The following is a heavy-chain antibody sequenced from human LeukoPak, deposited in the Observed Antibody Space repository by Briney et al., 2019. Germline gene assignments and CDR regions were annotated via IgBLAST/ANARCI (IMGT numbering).Heavy chain of an antibody. Sequence: GGSLRLSCAASGFTFSSYSMNWVRQAPGKGLEWVSSISSSSSYINYADSVKGRFTISRDNAKNSLYLQMNSLRAEDTAVYYCAELGITMIGGVWGKGTTVTISS. CDR2: ISSSSSYI. CDR1: GFTFSSYS. D-gene: IGHD3-10*02. CDR3: AELGITMIGGV. V-gene: IGHV3-21*01. J-gene: IGHJ6*04.